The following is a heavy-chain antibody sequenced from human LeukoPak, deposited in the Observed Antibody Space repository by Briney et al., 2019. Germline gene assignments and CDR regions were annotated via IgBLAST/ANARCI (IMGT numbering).Heavy chain of an antibody. CDR1: GGSFSGYY. J-gene: IGHJ5*02. D-gene: IGHD3-10*01. CDR2: INHSGST. V-gene: IGHV4-34*01. Sequence: SETLSLTCAVYGGSFSGYYWSWIRQPPGKGLEWIGEINHSGSTNYNPSLKSRVSISVDRSKNQFSLKLSSVTAADTAVYYCGRQPMIRGIIGWFDPWGQGTLVTVSS. CDR3: GRQPMIRGIIGWFDP.